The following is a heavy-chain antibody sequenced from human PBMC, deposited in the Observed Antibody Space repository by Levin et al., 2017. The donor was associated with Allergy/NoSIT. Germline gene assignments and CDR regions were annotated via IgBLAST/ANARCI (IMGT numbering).Heavy chain of an antibody. D-gene: IGHD5-12*01. CDR1: GYTFTSYG. CDR3: AREPGYSGYDYPDWFDP. CDR2: ISAYNGNT. Sequence: ASVKVSCKASGYTFTSYGISWVRQAPGQGLEWMGWISAYNGNTNYAQKLQGRVTMTTDTSTSTAYMELRSLRSDDTAVYYCAREPGYSGYDYPDWFDPWGQGTLVTVSS. V-gene: IGHV1-18*01. J-gene: IGHJ5*02.